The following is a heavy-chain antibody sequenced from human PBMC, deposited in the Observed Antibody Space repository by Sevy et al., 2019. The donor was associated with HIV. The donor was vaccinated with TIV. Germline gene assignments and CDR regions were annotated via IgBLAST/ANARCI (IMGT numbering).Heavy chain of an antibody. CDR3: AKDFYDSSGYYPMEAFDI. V-gene: IGHV3-23*01. J-gene: IGHJ3*02. CDR1: GFTFTTYA. D-gene: IGHD3-22*01. Sequence: EGSLRLSCAASGFTFTTYAMGWVRQAPGKGLKWVSTLSGSGASTYYADSVKGRFTISRDNSKNTLFLQMDSLRAEDTAVYYCAKDFYDSSGYYPMEAFDIWGQGTMVTVSS. CDR2: LSGSGAST.